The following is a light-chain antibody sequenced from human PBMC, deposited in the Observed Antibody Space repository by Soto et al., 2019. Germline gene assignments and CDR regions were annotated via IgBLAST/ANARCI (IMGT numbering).Light chain of an antibody. CDR1: SSDVGGYHY. Sequence: QSVLTQPASVSGSPGQSITISCTGTSSDVGGYHYVSWYQQLPGKAPKLMIYEVTKRPSGVSNRFSGSESDNTASLTISGLQAEDEADYYCSAYTTRSAVFGTGTKLTVL. CDR2: EVT. V-gene: IGLV2-14*01. CDR3: SAYTTRSAV. J-gene: IGLJ1*01.